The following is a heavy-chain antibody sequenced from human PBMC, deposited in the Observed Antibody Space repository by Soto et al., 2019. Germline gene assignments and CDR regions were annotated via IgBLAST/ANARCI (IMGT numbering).Heavy chain of an antibody. CDR1: GFTFSSPW. J-gene: IGHJ3*02. Sequence: EVQLVESGGGLVQPGGFLRLSCVASGFTFSSPWMHWVRQSPGKGLVWVSRINGDGSETTYADSVKGRFTISRDNAKNTLYLQMYSLRVEDTGVYYCARGLEEWARPTVIWGQGTRVTVSS. D-gene: IGHD3-3*01. V-gene: IGHV3-74*01. CDR3: ARGLEEWARPTVI. CDR2: INGDGSET.